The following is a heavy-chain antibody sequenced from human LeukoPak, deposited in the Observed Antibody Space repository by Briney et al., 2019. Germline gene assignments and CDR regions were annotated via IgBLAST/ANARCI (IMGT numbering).Heavy chain of an antibody. D-gene: IGHD1-26*01. Sequence: GGSLRLSCAASGFTFSNYAMSWVRQAPGKGLEWVSTISSSGGSTYYADSVKGRFTISRDNAKNSLYLQMNSLRAEDTAVYYCARGKWEPLDYWGQGTLVTVSS. CDR1: GFTFSNYA. V-gene: IGHV3-48*03. J-gene: IGHJ4*02. CDR2: ISSSGGST. CDR3: ARGKWEPLDY.